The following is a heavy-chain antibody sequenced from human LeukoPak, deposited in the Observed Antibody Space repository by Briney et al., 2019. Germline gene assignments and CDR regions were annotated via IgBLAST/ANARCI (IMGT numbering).Heavy chain of an antibody. J-gene: IGHJ4*02. CDR3: ARAFGSLFYFDY. CDR2: IYYSGST. D-gene: IGHD3-10*01. CDR1: GGSISSYY. V-gene: IGHV4-59*01. Sequence: SETLSLTCTVSGGSISSYYWSWIRQPPGKGLEWIGYIYYSGSTNYNPSLKSRVTISVDTSKNQFSLKLSSVTAADTAVYYCARAFGSLFYFDYWGQGTLVTVSS.